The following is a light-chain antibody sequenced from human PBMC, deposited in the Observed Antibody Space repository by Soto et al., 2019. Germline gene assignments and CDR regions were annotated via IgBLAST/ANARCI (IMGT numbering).Light chain of an antibody. CDR2: TNN. CDR1: SSNIGSNY. CDR3: AAWDDSLSGLV. J-gene: IGLJ2*01. V-gene: IGLV1-47*01. Sequence: QSVLTQPPSASGTPGQRVTISCSGSSSNIGSNYVYWYQQLPGTAPKLLIYTNNQRPSGVPDRFSGSKSATSASLAISWLRSDDEADYYCAAWDDSLSGLVFGGGTKLTVL.